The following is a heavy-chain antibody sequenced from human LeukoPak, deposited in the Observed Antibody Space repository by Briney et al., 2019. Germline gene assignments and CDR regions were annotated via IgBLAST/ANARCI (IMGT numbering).Heavy chain of an antibody. V-gene: IGHV3-23*01. CDR1: GFTFINYA. J-gene: IGHJ4*02. Sequence: GGSLRLSCVASGFTFINYAMNWVRQAPGKGLEWVSGITDSGSRTYYADSVKGRFTISRDNSENTLYLQINTLRAEDTAIYFCAKSIVKRWVTDYWAQETLVTVSS. CDR3: AKSIVKRWVTDY. CDR2: ITDSGSRT. D-gene: IGHD2/OR15-2a*01.